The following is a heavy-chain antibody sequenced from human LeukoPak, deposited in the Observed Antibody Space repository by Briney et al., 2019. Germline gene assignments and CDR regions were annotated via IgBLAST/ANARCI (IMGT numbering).Heavy chain of an antibody. J-gene: IGHJ4*02. CDR2: ITGSSNFI. CDR3: ARVMDTAMDIDY. CDR1: GFTFSSYG. D-gene: IGHD5-18*01. V-gene: IGHV3-21*01. Sequence: GGSLRLSCAASGFTFSSYGMHWVRQAPGKGLEWVSSITGSSNFIYYADSVKGRFTISRDNAKNSLYLQMNSLRAEDTAVYYCARVMDTAMDIDYWGQGTLVTVSS.